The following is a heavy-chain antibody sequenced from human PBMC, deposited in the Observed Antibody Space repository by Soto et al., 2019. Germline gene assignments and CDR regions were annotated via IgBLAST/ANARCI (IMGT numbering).Heavy chain of an antibody. D-gene: IGHD3-10*01. Sequence: PGGSMRLSCAASGFTFSSYSMNWVRQAPRKGLEWVSYISSSSSTIYYADSVKGRFTISRDNAKNSLYLQMNSLRAEDTAVYYCARGSGGSGSYYNDYYYYYYMDVWGKGTTVTVSS. CDR2: ISSSSSTI. J-gene: IGHJ6*03. CDR1: GFTFSSYS. CDR3: ARGSGGSGSYYNDYYYYYYMDV. V-gene: IGHV3-48*01.